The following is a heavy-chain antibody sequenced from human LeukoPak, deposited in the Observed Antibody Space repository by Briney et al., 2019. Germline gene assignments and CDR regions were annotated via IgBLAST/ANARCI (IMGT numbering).Heavy chain of an antibody. V-gene: IGHV1-69*05. J-gene: IGHJ6*03. CDR3: ARDGEMAKTIRLGDYYYMDV. Sequence: SVKVSCKASGGTFSSYAISWVRQAPGQGLEWMGRIIAIFGTANYAQKFQGRVTITTDESTSTAYMELSSLRSEDTAVYYCARDGEMAKTIRLGDYYYMDVWGKGTTVTVSS. D-gene: IGHD5-24*01. CDR1: GGTFSSYA. CDR2: IIAIFGTA.